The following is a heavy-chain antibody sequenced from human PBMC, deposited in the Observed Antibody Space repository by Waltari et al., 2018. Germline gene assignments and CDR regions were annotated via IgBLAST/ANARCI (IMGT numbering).Heavy chain of an antibody. Sequence: QVQLVQSGAEVKKPGASVKVSCTVSGYPLTDLSMHWVRQAPGKGLEWMGGFDPEDGETIYAQKFQGRVTMTEDTSTDTAYMELSSLRSEDTAVYYCATGRSRLLLWRWYFDYWGQGTLVTVSS. CDR1: GYPLTDLS. CDR2: FDPEDGET. D-gene: IGHD3-3*01. V-gene: IGHV1-24*01. J-gene: IGHJ4*02. CDR3: ATGRSRLLLWRWYFDY.